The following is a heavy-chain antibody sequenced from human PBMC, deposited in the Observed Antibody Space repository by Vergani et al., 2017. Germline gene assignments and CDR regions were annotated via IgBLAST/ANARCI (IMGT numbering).Heavy chain of an antibody. CDR2: IIPIFGTA. D-gene: IGHD2-15*01. CDR3: ARDRDYCTSGGSCYSRLAFDM. J-gene: IGHJ3*02. V-gene: IGHV1-69*01. CDR1: GGTFSSYA. Sequence: QVQLVQSGAEVKKPGASVKVSCKASGGTFSSYAISWVRQAPGQGLEWMGGIIPIFGTANYAQKFQGSVTITADESTSTAYMVLSSLRSEDTAVYYCARDRDYCTSGGSCYSRLAFDMWGRGTMVAVSS.